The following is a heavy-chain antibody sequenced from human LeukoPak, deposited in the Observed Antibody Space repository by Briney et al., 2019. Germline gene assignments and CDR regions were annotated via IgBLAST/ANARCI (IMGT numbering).Heavy chain of an antibody. CDR3: AKDMSPYRPGLFDY. CDR2: ISYDGSNK. D-gene: IGHD2-2*02. CDR1: GFTFSSYG. V-gene: IGHV3-30*18. J-gene: IGHJ4*02. Sequence: GGSLRLSCAASGFTFSSYGMHWVRQAPGKGLEWVAVISYDGSNKYYADSVKGRFTISRDNSKNTLYLQMNSLRAEDTAVYYCAKDMSPYRPGLFDYWGQGTLVTVSS.